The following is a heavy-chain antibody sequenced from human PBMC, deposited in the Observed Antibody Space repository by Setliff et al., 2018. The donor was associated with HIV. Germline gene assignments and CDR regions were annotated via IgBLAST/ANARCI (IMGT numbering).Heavy chain of an antibody. CDR2: THISGTT. CDR1: GGSISSGSDY. CDR3: ARDVMEWFGNYFDN. Sequence: PSETLSLTCTVSGGSISSGSDYWSWIRQPAGKGLEWIGQTHISGTTNYNPSLKSRVTISIDTSKHQFSLKLTSVTAADTAVYYCARDVMEWFGNYFDNWGQGALVTVSS. D-gene: IGHD3-3*01. J-gene: IGHJ4*02. V-gene: IGHV4-61*09.